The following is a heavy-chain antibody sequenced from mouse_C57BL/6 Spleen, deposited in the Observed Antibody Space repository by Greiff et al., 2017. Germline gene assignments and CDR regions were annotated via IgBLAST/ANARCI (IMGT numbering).Heavy chain of an antibody. CDR1: GFSLSTFGMG. Sequence: QVQLKESGPGILQPSQTLSLTCSFSGFSLSTFGMGVGWIRQPSGKGLEWLAHIWWDDDKYYNPALKSRLTISKDTSKNQVFLTIANVDTADTATYYCGRIGRDYGSSYRFYYYAMDYWGQGTSVTVSS. CDR3: GRIGRDYGSSYRFYYYAMDY. CDR2: IWWDDDK. D-gene: IGHD1-1*01. J-gene: IGHJ4*01. V-gene: IGHV8-8*01.